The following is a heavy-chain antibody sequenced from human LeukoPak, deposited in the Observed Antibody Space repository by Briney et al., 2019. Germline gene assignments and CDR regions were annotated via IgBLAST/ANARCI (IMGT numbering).Heavy chain of an antibody. CDR1: GFTFSSNW. CDR3: ARDMIRGVVNN. Sequence: GGSLRLSCAASGFTFSSNWMHWVRQVPGKGLVWVSLINPSGSFTTYADSVKGRFTISRDNAKNRLYMQMNSLRVEDTAVYYCARDMIRGVVNNWGQGALVTVSS. J-gene: IGHJ4*02. V-gene: IGHV3-74*01. CDR2: INPSGSFT. D-gene: IGHD3-10*01.